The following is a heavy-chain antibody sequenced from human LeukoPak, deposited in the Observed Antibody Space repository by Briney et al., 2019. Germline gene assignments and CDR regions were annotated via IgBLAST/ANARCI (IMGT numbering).Heavy chain of an antibody. V-gene: IGHV1-69*13. CDR1: GGTFSNYA. CDR3: ARNIAVAGRSKYYFDY. D-gene: IGHD6-19*01. Sequence: RASVKVSCKASGGTFSNYAISWVRQAPGQGLEWMGGIIPIFGTANYAQKFQGRVTITADESTSTAYMELSSLRSEDTAVYYCARNIAVAGRSKYYFDYWGQGTLVTVSS. J-gene: IGHJ4*02. CDR2: IIPIFGTA.